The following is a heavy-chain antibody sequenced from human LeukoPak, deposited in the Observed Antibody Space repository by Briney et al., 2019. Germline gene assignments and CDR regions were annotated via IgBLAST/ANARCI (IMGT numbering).Heavy chain of an antibody. CDR2: IIPIFGTA. J-gene: IGHJ5*02. CDR1: GYTFTSYH. D-gene: IGHD2-2*01. CDR3: ASAPFSRYCSSTSCRQFDP. Sequence: SVKVSCKASGYTFTSYHMHWVRQAPGQGLEWMGGIIPIFGTANYAQKFQGRVTITADESASTAYMELSSLRSEDTAVYYCASAPFSRYCSSTSCRQFDPWGQGTLVTVSS. V-gene: IGHV1-69*13.